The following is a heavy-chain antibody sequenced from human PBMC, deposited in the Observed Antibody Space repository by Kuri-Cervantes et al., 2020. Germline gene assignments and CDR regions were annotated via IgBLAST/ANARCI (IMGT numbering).Heavy chain of an antibody. CDR1: GYTFTSYG. CDR3: ARRAAYRHRCYFEY. CDR2: ISAYNGNT. V-gene: IGHV1-18*01. J-gene: IGHJ4*02. Sequence: ASVKVSCKASGYTFTSYGISWVRQAPGQGLEWMGWISAYNGNTNYAQKLQGRVTMTTDTSTSTAYMELRSLRSDDTAVYYCARRAAYRHRCYFEYWGQGTLVTVSS. D-gene: IGHD1-26*01.